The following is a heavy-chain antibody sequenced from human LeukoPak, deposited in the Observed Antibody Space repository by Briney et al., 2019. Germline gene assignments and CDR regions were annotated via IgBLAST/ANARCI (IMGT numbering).Heavy chain of an antibody. Sequence: PSETLSLTCTVSGGSINNYYSSWVRQPAGKGLEWIGRIYTSGSTNYNPSLKSRVTMSVDTSKNQFSLKLNSVTPEDTAVYYCARGKPALFDYWGQGTLVTVSS. CDR2: IYTSGST. D-gene: IGHD2-2*01. CDR3: ARGKPALFDY. V-gene: IGHV4-4*07. J-gene: IGHJ4*02. CDR1: GGSINNYY.